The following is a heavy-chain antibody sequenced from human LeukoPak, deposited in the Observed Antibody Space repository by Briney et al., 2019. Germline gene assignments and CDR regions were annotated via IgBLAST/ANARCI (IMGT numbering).Heavy chain of an antibody. CDR2: INPNSGGT. Sequence: GASVKVSCKASGYTFTGYYMHWVRQAPGQGLEWMGWINPNSGGTNYAQKFQGRVTMTRDTSISTAYMELSRLRSDDTAVYYCARGRYCSGGSCYSLDYWGQGTLVTVSS. CDR1: GYTFTGYY. CDR3: ARGRYCSGGSCYSLDY. J-gene: IGHJ4*02. D-gene: IGHD2-15*01. V-gene: IGHV1-2*02.